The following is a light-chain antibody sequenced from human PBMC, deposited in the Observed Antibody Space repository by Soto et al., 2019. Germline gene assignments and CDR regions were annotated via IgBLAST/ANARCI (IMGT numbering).Light chain of an antibody. CDR2: DVS. V-gene: IGLV2-14*03. J-gene: IGLJ2*01. Sequence: QSVLTQPASVCGSPGQSITISCTGTSSDVGGYNSVSWYQQHPGKAPKLMVYDVSIRPSGVSNRFSGSKSGNTASLTISGLQAEDEADYYCSSYTSSTTLVFGGGTKVTVL. CDR3: SSYTSSTTLV. CDR1: SSDVGGYNS.